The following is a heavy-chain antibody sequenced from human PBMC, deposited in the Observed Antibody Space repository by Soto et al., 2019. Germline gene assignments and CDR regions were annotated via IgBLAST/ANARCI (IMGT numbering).Heavy chain of an antibody. CDR2: INPKSGGT. CDR3: VKTYDGSGQPSHYFDP. J-gene: IGHJ5*02. Sequence: ASVKVSCKTSGYTFTDYFIHWVRQAPGQGLEWMGWINPKSGGTNYAQRFQGRVTMTRDTSISTVYMDLSGLRSDDTATYHCVKTYDGSGQPSHYFDPWGQGTPVTAPQ. V-gene: IGHV1-2*02. D-gene: IGHD3-22*01. CDR1: GYTFTDYF.